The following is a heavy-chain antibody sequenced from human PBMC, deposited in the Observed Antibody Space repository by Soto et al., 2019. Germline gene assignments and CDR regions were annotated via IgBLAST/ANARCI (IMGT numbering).Heavy chain of an antibody. CDR3: ARVKLAGRGGFDY. Sequence: SETLSLTCSVSGGSIRSSHTSTYWTWIRQPPGKGLEWIAYIYHNGNTAYNPSLKSRITISVDSSKNQFSLKMNSVTAADTAVYYCARVKLAGRGGFDYWGLGTLVTVSS. V-gene: IGHV4-61*01. D-gene: IGHD2-15*01. J-gene: IGHJ4*02. CDR1: GGSIRSSHTSTY. CDR2: IYHNGNT.